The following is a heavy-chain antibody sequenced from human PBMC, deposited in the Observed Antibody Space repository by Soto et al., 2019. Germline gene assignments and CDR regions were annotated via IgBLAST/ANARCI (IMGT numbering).Heavy chain of an antibody. D-gene: IGHD5-18*01. CDR2: ITDNGGST. Sequence: PGGSLRLSCAASGFTFSRDGMSWVRQAPGKGLEWVSLITDNGGSTYYADSVKGRFTISRDNTKNTLYLQMNSLRAEDTAVYYCAKDYSPWIQLWLGFDYWGQGTLVTVSS. CDR1: GFTFSRDG. J-gene: IGHJ4*02. CDR3: AKDYSPWIQLWLGFDY. V-gene: IGHV3-23*01.